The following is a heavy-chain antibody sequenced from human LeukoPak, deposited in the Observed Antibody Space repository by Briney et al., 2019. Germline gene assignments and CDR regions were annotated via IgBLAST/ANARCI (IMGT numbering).Heavy chain of an antibody. CDR3: ARSLSPYYDVTSAYWVWGY. CDR2: INQSGDT. Sequence: PSETMSLTCGVSGESFSGYYWSWLRQPPGKGLEWIGEINQSGDTNYNPSFETRVTMSVDASKKQFSLKVKSVTTADGAVYYCARSLSPYYDVTSAYWVWGYWGQGTLAIISS. CDR1: GESFSGYY. V-gene: IGHV4-34*01. D-gene: IGHD3-3*01. J-gene: IGHJ4*02.